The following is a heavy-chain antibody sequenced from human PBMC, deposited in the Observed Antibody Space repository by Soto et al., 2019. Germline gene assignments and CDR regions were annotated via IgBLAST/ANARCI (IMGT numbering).Heavy chain of an antibody. J-gene: IGHJ5*02. CDR2: TYYSSKWYN. CDR1: GDSVSSNSAA. D-gene: IGHD2-15*01. Sequence: PAQTLSLTCAISGDSVSSNSAAWNWIRQSPSRGLEWLGRTYYSSKWYNDYAVSVKSRITINPDTSKNQFSLQLNSVTPEDTAVYYCARAIIVVVVAATPVDWFDPWGQGTLVPVSS. CDR3: ARAIIVVVVAATPVDWFDP. V-gene: IGHV6-1*01.